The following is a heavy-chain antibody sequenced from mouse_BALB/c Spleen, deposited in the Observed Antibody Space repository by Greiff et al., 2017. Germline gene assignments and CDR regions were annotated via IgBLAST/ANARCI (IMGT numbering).Heavy chain of an antibody. CDR3: ASYGYSFAY. V-gene: IGHV5-12-2*01. J-gene: IGHJ3*01. CDR1: GFTFSSYT. Sequence: EVQGVESGGGLVQPGGSLKLSCAASGFTFSSYTMSWVRQTPEKRLEWVAYISNGGGSTYYPDTVKGRFTISRDNAKNTLYLQMSSLKSEDTAMYYCASYGYSFAYWGQGTLVTVSA. D-gene: IGHD1-2*01. CDR2: ISNGGGST.